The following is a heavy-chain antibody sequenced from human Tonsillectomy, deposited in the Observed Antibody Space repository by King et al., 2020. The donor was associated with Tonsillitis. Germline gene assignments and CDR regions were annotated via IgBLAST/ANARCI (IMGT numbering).Heavy chain of an antibody. CDR2: ISAYNGNT. J-gene: IGHJ6*02. CDR3: ARDHGDYARNYYYGMDV. V-gene: IGHV1-18*01. CDR1: GYTFTSYG. D-gene: IGHD4-17*01. Sequence: VQLVESGAEVKKPGASVKVSCKASGYTFTSYGISWVRQAPGQGLEWMGWISAYNGNTNYAQKLQGRVTMTTDTSTSTAYMELRSLRPDDTAVYYCARDHGDYARNYYYGMDVWGQGTTVTVSS.